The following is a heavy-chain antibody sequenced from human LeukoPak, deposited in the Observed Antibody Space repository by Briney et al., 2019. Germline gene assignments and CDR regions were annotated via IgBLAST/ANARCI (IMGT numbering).Heavy chain of an antibody. Sequence: PSETLSLTCTVSGYSISSGYYWGWIRPPPGKGLEWIGYIYYSGSTNYNPSLKSRVTISVDTSKNQFSLKLSSVTAADTAVYYCAKGYSSPAPYYYYYMDVWGKGTTVTVSS. CDR3: AKGYSSPAPYYYYYMDV. V-gene: IGHV4-61*01. CDR2: IYYSGST. D-gene: IGHD6-13*01. CDR1: GYSISSGYY. J-gene: IGHJ6*03.